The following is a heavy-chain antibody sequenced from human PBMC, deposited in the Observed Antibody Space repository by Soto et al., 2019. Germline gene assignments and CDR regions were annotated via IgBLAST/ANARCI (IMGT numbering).Heavy chain of an antibody. J-gene: IGHJ6*02. D-gene: IGHD5-18*01. CDR2: IRSKAYGGTT. V-gene: IGHV3-49*03. CDR3: TRGGYSYGGGYYYYGMDV. Sequence: GGSLRLSCTASGFTFGDYAMSWFRQAPGKGLEWVGFIRSKAYGGTTEYAASVKGRFTISRDDSKSIAYLQMNSLKTEDTAVYYCTRGGYSYGGGYYYYGMDVWGQGTTVTVSS. CDR1: GFTFGDYA.